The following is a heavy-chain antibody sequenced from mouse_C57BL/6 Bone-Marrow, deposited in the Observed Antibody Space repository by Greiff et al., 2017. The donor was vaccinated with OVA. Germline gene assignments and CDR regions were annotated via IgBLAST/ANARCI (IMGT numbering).Heavy chain of an antibody. CDR3: TTQLRLRWFAY. Sequence: EVQLKESGAELVRPGASVKLSCTASGFNIKDDYMHWVKQRPEQGLEWIGWIDPENGDTEYASKFQGKATITADTSSNTAYLQLSSLTSEDTAVYYCTTQLRLRWFAYWGQGTLVTVSA. V-gene: IGHV14-4*01. CDR1: GFNIKDDY. CDR2: IDPENGDT. D-gene: IGHD3-2*02. J-gene: IGHJ3*01.